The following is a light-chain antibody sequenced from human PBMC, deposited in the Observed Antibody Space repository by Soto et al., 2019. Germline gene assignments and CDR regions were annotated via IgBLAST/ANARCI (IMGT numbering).Light chain of an antibody. V-gene: IGLV2-14*01. Sequence: QSALAQPASVSGSPGQSITISCTVTSSDIGDYNFVSWYQQYPGKAPKLMIYEVSNRPSGVSNRFSASKSGNTASLTISGLQAEDEAGYYCSSYTGTNTLYVFGTGTKVTLL. CDR1: SSDIGDYNF. CDR3: SSYTGTNTLYV. J-gene: IGLJ1*01. CDR2: EVS.